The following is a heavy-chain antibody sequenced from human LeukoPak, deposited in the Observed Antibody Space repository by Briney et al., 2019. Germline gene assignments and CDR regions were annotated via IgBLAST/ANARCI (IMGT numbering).Heavy chain of an antibody. D-gene: IGHD6-13*01. J-gene: IGHJ4*02. Sequence: GGPLRLSCAASGFTLSSYAMHWVRQAPGKGLEWVAVISYDGSNKYYADSVKGRFTISRDNSKNTLYLQMNSLRAEDTAVYYCARGGVAQGVSSWYYWGQGTLVTVSS. CDR2: ISYDGSNK. V-gene: IGHV3-30*04. CDR3: ARGGVAQGVSSWYY. CDR1: GFTLSSYA.